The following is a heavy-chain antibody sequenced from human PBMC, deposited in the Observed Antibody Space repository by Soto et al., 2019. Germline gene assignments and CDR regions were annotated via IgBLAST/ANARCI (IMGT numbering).Heavy chain of an antibody. CDR3: AHRGSSWQLDY. V-gene: IGHV2-5*02. D-gene: IGHD6-19*01. CDR2: IYWDDDK. CDR1: GFSLSTRGVG. Sequence: QITLKESGPTLVRPTPTLTLTCTFSGFSLSTRGVGVGWLRQPPGTALEWLGLIYWDDDKRYSPSLKSRLTMTKDTSKTQVVLTMTNLDPVDTATYYCAHRGSSWQLDYGGQGTLVTVSS. J-gene: IGHJ4*02.